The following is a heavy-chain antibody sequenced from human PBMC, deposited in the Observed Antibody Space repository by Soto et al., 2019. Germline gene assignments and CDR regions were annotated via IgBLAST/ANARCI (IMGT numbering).Heavy chain of an antibody. CDR3: ARKSCTSANCDRGWFGP. Sequence: GWSLRLFCAPSGFTFTSSAMTWVRQAPGHGLRWDSTNRGSADHTHYADSVKRRFTISADNSNNTLYLHMNSLRAEDTAVYYCARKSCTSANCDRGWFGPWGRGTLVTVSS. V-gene: IGHV3-23*01. J-gene: IGHJ5*02. CDR1: GFTFTSSA. CDR2: NRGSADHT. D-gene: IGHD2-2*01.